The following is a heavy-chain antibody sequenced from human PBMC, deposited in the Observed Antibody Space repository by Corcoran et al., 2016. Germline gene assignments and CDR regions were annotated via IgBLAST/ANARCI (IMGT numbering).Heavy chain of an antibody. J-gene: IGHJ5*02. Sequence: QVQLQQWGAGLLKPSETLSLTCAVYGGSFSGYYWSWIRQPPGKGLEWIGEINHSGSTNYNPSLKSRVTITVDTSKNQFSLKLSSVTAADTAVYYWAGGRRYCSSTSCSPGGWFDPWGQGTLVTVSS. D-gene: IGHD2-2*01. V-gene: IGHV4-34*01. CDR3: AGGRRYCSSTSCSPGGWFDP. CDR1: GGSFSGYY. CDR2: INHSGST.